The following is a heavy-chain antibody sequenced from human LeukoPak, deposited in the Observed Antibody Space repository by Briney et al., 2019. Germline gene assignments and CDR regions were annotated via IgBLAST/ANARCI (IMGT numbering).Heavy chain of an antibody. J-gene: IGHJ4*02. CDR1: GFTFSNYA. D-gene: IGHD1-26*01. CDR2: ISGSGSTT. V-gene: IGHV3-23*01. CDR3: AKDLVGATNY. Sequence: GGSLRLSCAASGFTFSNYAMSWVRQAPGKGLEWVSAISGSGSTTHYADSVKGRFTISRDNSKNTLCLQMNSLRAEDTAIFYCAKDLVGATNYWGQGTLVAVSS.